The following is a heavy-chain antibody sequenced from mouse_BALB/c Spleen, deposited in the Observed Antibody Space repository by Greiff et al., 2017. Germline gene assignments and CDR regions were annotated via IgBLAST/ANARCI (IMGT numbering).Heavy chain of an antibody. CDR1: GFTFSSYA. CDR3: ARREAY. Sequence: EVKLMESGGGLVKPGGSLKLSCAASGFTFSSYAMSWVRQTPEKRLEWVATISSGGSYTYYPDSVKGRFTISRDNAKNTLYLQMSSLRSEDTAMYYCARREAYWGQGTLVTVSA. V-gene: IGHV5-9-3*01. CDR2: ISSGGSYT. J-gene: IGHJ3*01.